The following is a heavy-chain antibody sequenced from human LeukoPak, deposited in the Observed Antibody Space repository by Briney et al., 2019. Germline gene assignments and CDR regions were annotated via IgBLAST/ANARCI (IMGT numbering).Heavy chain of an antibody. Sequence: SETLSLTCPVSGGSVNSYYWSWIRQPAGKGLEWIGRMFTGGSTNYNPSLKSRVTMSVDTSKNQFSLKLSSVTAADTAIYYCARDRSMDGSQYRWYFDLWGRGTLVTVSS. CDR1: GGSVNSYY. J-gene: IGHJ2*01. V-gene: IGHV4-4*07. CDR2: MFTGGST. CDR3: ARDRSMDGSQYRWYFDL. D-gene: IGHD1-26*01.